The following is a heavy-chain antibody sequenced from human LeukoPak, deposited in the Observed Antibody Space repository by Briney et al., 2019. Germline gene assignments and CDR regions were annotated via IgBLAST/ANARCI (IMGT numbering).Heavy chain of an antibody. CDR2: IKSDGST. J-gene: IGHJ1*01. V-gene: IGHV3-74*01. D-gene: IGHD3-22*01. CDR3: ARAPSEIGGYYPEYFRH. Sequence: SGGSLRLSCAASGFTFSTYWMHWVRQAPGKGLVWVSRIKSDGSTSYADSVKGRFTISRDNAKNTVSLQMNSLRPEDTGVYYCARAPSEIGGYYPEYFRHWGQGTLVTVSS. CDR1: GFTFSTYW.